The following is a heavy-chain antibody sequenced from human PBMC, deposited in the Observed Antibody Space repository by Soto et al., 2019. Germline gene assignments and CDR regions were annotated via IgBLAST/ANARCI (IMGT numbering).Heavy chain of an antibody. Sequence: QVQLQQWGAGLLKPSETLSLTCAVYGGSFSGYYWSWIRQPPGKGLEWIGEINHSGSTNYNPSLKSRVTISVDTYENQCSLAVSSVTAAHWPVYYGARGGPEAVTGHYPAYRGQGTLVPVSS. J-gene: IGHJ4*02. CDR2: INHSGST. CDR3: ARGGPEAVTGHYPAY. CDR1: GGSFSGYY. V-gene: IGHV4-34*01. D-gene: IGHD6-19*01.